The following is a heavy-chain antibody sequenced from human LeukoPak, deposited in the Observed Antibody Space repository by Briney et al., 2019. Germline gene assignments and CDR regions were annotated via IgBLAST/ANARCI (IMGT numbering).Heavy chain of an antibody. CDR1: GGSISSSSYY. CDR2: IYYSGST. CDR3: ARHSAGKNAFDI. J-gene: IGHJ3*02. Sequence: SETLSLTCTVSGGSISSSSYYWGWIRQPPGKGLEWIGSIYYSGSTYYNPSLKSRVTISVDTSKNQFSLKLSSVTAADTAVYYCARHSAGKNAFDIWGQGTMVTVPS. V-gene: IGHV4-39*01.